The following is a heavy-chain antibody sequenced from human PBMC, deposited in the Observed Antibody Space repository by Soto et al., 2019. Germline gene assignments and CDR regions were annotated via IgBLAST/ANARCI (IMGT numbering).Heavy chain of an antibody. Sequence: GGSLRLPCAASGFTFSSYGMHWVRQAPGKGLEWVSAISGSGGSTYYADSVKGRFTISRDNSKNTLYLQMNSLRAEDTAVYYCAKDPSPGMDVWGQGTTVTVSS. V-gene: IGHV3-23*01. CDR1: GFTFSSYG. CDR2: ISGSGGST. J-gene: IGHJ6*02. CDR3: AKDPSPGMDV.